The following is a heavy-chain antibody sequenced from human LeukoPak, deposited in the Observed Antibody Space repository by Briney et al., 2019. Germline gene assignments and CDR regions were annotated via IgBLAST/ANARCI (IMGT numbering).Heavy chain of an antibody. CDR2: IIPILGIA. V-gene: IGHV1-69*04. J-gene: IGHJ6*02. CDR3: ARGLDSSGYYDYYYYGMDV. D-gene: IGHD3-22*01. Sequence: GASVKVSCKASGGTFSSYAISWVRQAPGQGLEWMGRIIPILGIANYAQKFQGRVTITADKSTSTAYMELSSLRSEDTAVYYCARGLDSSGYYDYYYYGMDVWGQGTTVTVSS. CDR1: GGTFSSYA.